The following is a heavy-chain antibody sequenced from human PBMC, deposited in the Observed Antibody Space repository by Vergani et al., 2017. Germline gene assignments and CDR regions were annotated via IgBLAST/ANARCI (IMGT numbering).Heavy chain of an antibody. Sequence: EVQLVPSGAEVKKPGESLKISCKGSGYIFTSYWIGWVRQMPGKGLEWMGIIYPGDSDTRYSPSFKGQVTISADKSISTAYLQWSSLKASDTAMYYCARSGCSGGSCSAPVMDVWGQGTTVTVSS. CDR3: ARSGCSGGSCSAPVMDV. D-gene: IGHD2-15*01. J-gene: IGHJ6*02. V-gene: IGHV5-51*01. CDR1: GYIFTSYW. CDR2: IYPGDSDT.